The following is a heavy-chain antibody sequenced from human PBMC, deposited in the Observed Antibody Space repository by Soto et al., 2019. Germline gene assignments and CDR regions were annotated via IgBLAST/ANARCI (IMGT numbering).Heavy chain of an antibody. J-gene: IGHJ4*02. V-gene: IGHV1-18*01. Sequence: ASEKVSCKASGYTFTSYGISWVRQAPGQGLEWMGWISAYNGNTNYAQKLQGRVTMTTDTSTSTAYMELRSLRSDDTAVYYCARDYCSGGSCYLDSYFDYWGQGTLVTVSS. CDR3: ARDYCSGGSCYLDSYFDY. CDR2: ISAYNGNT. D-gene: IGHD2-15*01. CDR1: GYTFTSYG.